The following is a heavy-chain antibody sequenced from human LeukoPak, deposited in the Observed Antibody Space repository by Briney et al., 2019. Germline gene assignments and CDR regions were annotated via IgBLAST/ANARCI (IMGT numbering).Heavy chain of an antibody. CDR2: ISWDGGST. Sequence: GGSLRLSCAASGFTFEDYAMHWVRQAPGKGLEWVSLISWDGGSTYYADSVKGRFTISRDNSKNSLYLQMNSLRAEDTALYYCAKDAVGATAYYYYYYMDVWGKGTTVTVSS. D-gene: IGHD1-26*01. CDR1: GFTFEDYA. J-gene: IGHJ6*03. V-gene: IGHV3-43D*03. CDR3: AKDAVGATAYYYYYYMDV.